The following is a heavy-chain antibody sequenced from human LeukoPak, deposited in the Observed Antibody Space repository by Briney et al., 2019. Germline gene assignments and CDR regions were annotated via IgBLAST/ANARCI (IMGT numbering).Heavy chain of an antibody. J-gene: IGHJ6*04. D-gene: IGHD1-1*01. V-gene: IGHV1-69*13. CDR1: GGTFSSCA. Sequence: SVKVSCKASGGTFSSCAISWVRHAPGQGLEWMGGIIPIFGTANYAQKFQGTVTITADESTSTAYMELSSRRSEDTAVYYCARGGYNWNDGQSTYYYYGMDVWGKGTTVTVSS. CDR2: IIPIFGTA. CDR3: ARGGYNWNDGQSTYYYYGMDV.